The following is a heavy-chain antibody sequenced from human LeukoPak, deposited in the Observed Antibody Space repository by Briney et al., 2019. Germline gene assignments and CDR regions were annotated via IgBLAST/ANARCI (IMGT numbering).Heavy chain of an antibody. CDR1: GYSFSSYA. CDR3: ASLAAAGTHFDY. Sequence: SVKVSCKASGYSFSSYAISWVRQAPGQGLEWMGGIIPIFGTANYAQKFQGRVTITTDESTSTAYMELSSLRSEDTAVYYCASLAAAGTHFDYWGQGTLVTVSS. V-gene: IGHV1-69*05. J-gene: IGHJ4*02. D-gene: IGHD6-13*01. CDR2: IIPIFGTA.